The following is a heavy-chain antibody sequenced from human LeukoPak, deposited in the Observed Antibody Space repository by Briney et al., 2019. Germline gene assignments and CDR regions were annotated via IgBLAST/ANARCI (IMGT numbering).Heavy chain of an antibody. D-gene: IGHD3-10*01. CDR2: MYYSGST. J-gene: IGHJ5*02. CDR1: GGSFSGYY. Sequence: SETLSLTCAVYGGSFSGYYWSWIRQPPGKGLEWIGYMYYSGSTNYNPSLKSRVTISVDTSKNQLSLKLSSVTAADTAVYYCARDTHFYGSGGGFDPWGQGTLVTVSS. V-gene: IGHV4-59*01. CDR3: ARDTHFYGSGGGFDP.